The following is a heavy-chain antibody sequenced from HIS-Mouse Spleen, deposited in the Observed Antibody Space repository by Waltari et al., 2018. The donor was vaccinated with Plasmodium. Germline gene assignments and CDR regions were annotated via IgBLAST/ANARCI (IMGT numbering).Heavy chain of an antibody. V-gene: IGHV1-2*02. CDR1: GYTFTGYY. D-gene: IGHD6-13*01. CDR2: INPNSGGT. Sequence: QVQLVQSGAEVKKPGASVKVSCKASGYTFTGYYMHWVRQAPGQGLGWMGWINPNSGGTNYAQKVQGRVTMTRDTSISTAYMELSRLRSDDTAVYYCARDLAAAGHFDYWGQGTLVTVSS. J-gene: IGHJ4*02. CDR3: ARDLAAAGHFDY.